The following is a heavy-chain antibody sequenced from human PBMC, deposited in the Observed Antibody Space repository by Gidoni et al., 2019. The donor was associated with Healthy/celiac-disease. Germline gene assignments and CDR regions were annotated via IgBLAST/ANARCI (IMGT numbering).Heavy chain of an antibody. CDR2: INPSGGST. J-gene: IGHJ4*02. V-gene: IGHV1-46*01. Sequence: QVQLVQSGAEVKKPGASVKFSCKASGYTFTSYYMHWVRQAPGQGLEWMGIINPSGGSTSYAQKFQGRVTMTRDTSTSTVYMELSSLRSEDTAVYYCARDRLAVAEFDYWGQGTLVTVSS. CDR3: ARDRLAVAEFDY. D-gene: IGHD6-19*01. CDR1: GYTFTSYY.